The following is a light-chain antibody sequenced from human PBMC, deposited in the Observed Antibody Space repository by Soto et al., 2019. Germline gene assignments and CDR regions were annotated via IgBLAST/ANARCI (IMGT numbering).Light chain of an antibody. Sequence: NFMLTQSHSVSESPGKTVTISCTRSSGNIARNYVQWYQQRPGSAPTTVIFEDNQRPSGVPDRFSGSIDSSSNSASLTISGLRAEDEADYYCLSYGTRNQVFGGGTKLTVL. CDR1: SGNIARNY. V-gene: IGLV6-57*03. J-gene: IGLJ2*01. CDR2: EDN. CDR3: LSYGTRNQV.